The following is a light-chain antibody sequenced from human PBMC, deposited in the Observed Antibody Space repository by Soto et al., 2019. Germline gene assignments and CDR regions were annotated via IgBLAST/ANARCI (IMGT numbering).Light chain of an antibody. V-gene: IGKV3D-7*01. Sequence: EIVLTQSPGTLSLSPGERATLSCRASQSVSSSYVAWYQQKPGQAPRLLIYGTSTRATGIPVRFSGSGSGTDFTLTISSLQPEDFAVYFCHQDFNLPWTFGQGTKVDIK. CDR3: HQDFNLPWT. CDR2: GTS. J-gene: IGKJ1*01. CDR1: QSVSSSY.